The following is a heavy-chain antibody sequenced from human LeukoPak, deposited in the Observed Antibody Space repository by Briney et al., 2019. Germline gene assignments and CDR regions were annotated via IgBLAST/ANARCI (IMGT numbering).Heavy chain of an antibody. CDR3: AKVKYSSGWIDY. CDR2: ISWNSGSI. CDR1: GFTFDDYA. D-gene: IGHD6-19*01. Sequence: PGRSLRLSCAASGFTFDDYAMHWVRQAPGKGPEWVSGISWNSGSIGYADSVKGRFTISRDNAKNSLYLQMNSLRAEDTALYYCAKVKYSSGWIDYWGQGTLVTVSS. V-gene: IGHV3-9*01. J-gene: IGHJ4*02.